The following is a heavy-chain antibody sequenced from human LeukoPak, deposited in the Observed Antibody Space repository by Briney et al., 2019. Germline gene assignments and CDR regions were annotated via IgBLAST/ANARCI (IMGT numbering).Heavy chain of an antibody. V-gene: IGHV1-8*01. Sequence: ASVKVSCKASGYTFTSYDINWVRQATGQGLEWMGWMNPNSGNTGYAQKFQGRVTMTRNTSISRAYMELSSVRSEDTAVYYCASLRIAAAGHYYYYGMDVWGQGITVTVSS. CDR2: MNPNSGNT. CDR3: ASLRIAAAGHYYYYGMDV. D-gene: IGHD6-13*01. CDR1: GYTFTSYD. J-gene: IGHJ6*02.